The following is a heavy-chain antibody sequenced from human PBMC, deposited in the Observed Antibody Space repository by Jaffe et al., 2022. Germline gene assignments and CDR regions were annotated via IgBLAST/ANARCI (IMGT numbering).Heavy chain of an antibody. CDR2: VYLGGHS. Sequence: QVQLQESGPGLVRPSGTVSLTCAVSGGSISTHNWWSWVRQPPGKGLEWIGEVYLGGHSNYDPSLKSRATILMDNSNNQFSLKLSSVTAADTAVYYCASHVTVAGTRGFDIWGQGTLVTVSS. D-gene: IGHD6-19*01. J-gene: IGHJ3*02. CDR3: ASHVTVAGTRGFDI. V-gene: IGHV4-4*02. CDR1: GGSISTHNW.